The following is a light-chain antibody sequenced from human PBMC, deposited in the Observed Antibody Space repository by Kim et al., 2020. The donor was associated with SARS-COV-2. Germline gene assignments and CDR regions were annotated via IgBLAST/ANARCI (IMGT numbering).Light chain of an antibody. CDR1: QSVSSC. J-gene: IGKJ1*01. Sequence: DIVLTQSPATLSFSAGDRATLTCRASQSVSSCLAWYQQKPGEAPRLLIYDASNRATGIPSRFSGSGSGTDFTLTISSLEPDDFAVYYCQQRSNWHKTFGQGTKVDIK. V-gene: IGKV3-11*01. CDR2: DAS. CDR3: QQRSNWHKT.